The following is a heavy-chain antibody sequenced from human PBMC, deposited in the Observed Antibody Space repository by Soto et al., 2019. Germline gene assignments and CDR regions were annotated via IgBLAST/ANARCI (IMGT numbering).Heavy chain of an antibody. CDR1: CGSVSSYY. D-gene: IGHD3-16*02. CDR3: ATSLSDMITFGGVLVPEAYYYYYYMDV. V-gene: IGHV4-59*08. CDR2: IYYSGST. J-gene: IGHJ6*03. Sequence: SETLSLTCTVSCGSVSSYYWSWIRQPPGKGREWIGYIYYSGSTNYNPSLKSRVTISVDTSKNQFSLKLSYVTAADTAVYYCATSLSDMITFGGVLVPEAYYYYYYMDVWGKGTTVTVS.